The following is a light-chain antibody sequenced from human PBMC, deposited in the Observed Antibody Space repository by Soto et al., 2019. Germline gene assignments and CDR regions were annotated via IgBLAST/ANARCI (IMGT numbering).Light chain of an antibody. J-gene: IGKJ3*01. CDR1: QSVGKY. V-gene: IGKV3-11*01. Sequence: EIVLTQSPATLSLSPGERATLSCRASQSVGKYLTWYQQKPGQAPRLLIYDASSRATGIPARFSGSGSGTDFTLNISGLETEDFAVYYCQQRSNWPLSFTFGPGTKVDIK. CDR3: QQRSNWPLSFT. CDR2: DAS.